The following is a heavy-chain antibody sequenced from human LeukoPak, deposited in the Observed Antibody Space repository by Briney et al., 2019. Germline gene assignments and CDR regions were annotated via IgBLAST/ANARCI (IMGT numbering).Heavy chain of an antibody. D-gene: IGHD1-26*01. V-gene: IGHV3-23*01. CDR3: AKLPAPSIVGATAVDY. Sequence: PGGSLRLSCAASGFSFSSSWMSWVRQAPGKGLAWVSAISGSGGSTYNADSVKGRFNISRDNSKNTLYLQMNSLRAEDTAVYYCAKLPAPSIVGATAVDYWGQGTLVTVSS. CDR1: GFSFSSSW. CDR2: ISGSGGST. J-gene: IGHJ4*02.